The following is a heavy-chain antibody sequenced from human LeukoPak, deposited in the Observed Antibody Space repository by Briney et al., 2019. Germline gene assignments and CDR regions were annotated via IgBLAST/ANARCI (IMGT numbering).Heavy chain of an antibody. Sequence: SVKVSCKASGGTFSSYAFTWVRQAPGQGLEWMGGIIPLFGIANYAQKFQGRVTITADESTSTAYMELSSLTSEDTAVYYCARHIGGNYYYDMDVWGQGTTVTVSS. J-gene: IGHJ6*02. CDR2: IIPLFGIA. CDR1: GGTFSSYA. D-gene: IGHD2-21*01. CDR3: ARHIGGNYYYDMDV. V-gene: IGHV1-69*13.